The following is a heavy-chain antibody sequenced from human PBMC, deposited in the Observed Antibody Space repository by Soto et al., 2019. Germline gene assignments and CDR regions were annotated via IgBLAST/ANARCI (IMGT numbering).Heavy chain of an antibody. CDR3: SRDLDGSGSYFTDD. Sequence: QVQLVQSGAEVKKPGASVKVSCKASGYSFTSTGISWVRQATEQVHEWMGWTSTFNGEAKYAQKLQGRVTMTTDTSTTRADMELRSRTSDDTAVDYYSRDLDGSGSYFTDDWGQGTLVTVAS. D-gene: IGHD3-10*01. V-gene: IGHV1-18*01. CDR2: TSTFNGEA. J-gene: IGHJ4*02. CDR1: GYSFTSTG.